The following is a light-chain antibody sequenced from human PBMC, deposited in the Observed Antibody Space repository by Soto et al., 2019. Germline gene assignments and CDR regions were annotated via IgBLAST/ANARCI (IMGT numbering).Light chain of an antibody. V-gene: IGKV1-27*01. CDR3: QSYNTARPT. Sequence: DIQMTQSPSSVSASVGDKFTITCRASQDIGNFLAWYQQKPGKPPQLLIYAASTLQSGVPSRFSGSGSGTDFTLTISGLQPEDLATYYCQSYNTARPTFGQGTRLEIK. CDR2: AAS. CDR1: QDIGNF. J-gene: IGKJ5*01.